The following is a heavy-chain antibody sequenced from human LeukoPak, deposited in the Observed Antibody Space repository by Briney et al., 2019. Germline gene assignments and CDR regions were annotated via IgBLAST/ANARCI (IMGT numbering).Heavy chain of an antibody. CDR1: GGSFSGYY. D-gene: IGHD3-3*01. CDR2: INHSGST. CDR3: ARGNQGYDFWSGYYEYYYYGMDV. J-gene: IGHJ6*02. V-gene: IGHV4-34*01. Sequence: SETLSLTCAVYGGSFSGYYWSWIRQPPGKGLEWIGEINHSGSTNYNPSLKSRVTISVDTSKNQFSLKLSSVTAADTAVYYCARGNQGYDFWSGYYEYYYYGMDVWGQGTTVTVSS.